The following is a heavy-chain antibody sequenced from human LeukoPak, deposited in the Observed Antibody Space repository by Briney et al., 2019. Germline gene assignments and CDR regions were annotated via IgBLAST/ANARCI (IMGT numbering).Heavy chain of an antibody. D-gene: IGHD2-2*01. CDR3: ARGELGYCSSTSCRTPQGKYYYGMDV. J-gene: IGHJ6*04. CDR2: IIPIFGTA. Sequence: GASVKVSCKASGGTFSSYAISWVRQAPGRGLEWMGGIIPIFGTANYAQKFQGRVTITADESTSTAYMELSSLRSEDTAVYYCARGELGYCSSTSCRTPQGKYYYGMDVWGKGTTVTVSS. CDR1: GGTFSSYA. V-gene: IGHV1-69*13.